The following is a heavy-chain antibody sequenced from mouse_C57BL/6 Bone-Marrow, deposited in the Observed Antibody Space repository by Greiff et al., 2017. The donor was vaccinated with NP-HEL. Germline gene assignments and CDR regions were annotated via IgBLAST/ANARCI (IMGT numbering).Heavy chain of an antibody. CDR1: GYTFTSYW. Sequence: VQLQQPGAELVRPGSSVKLSCKASGYTFTSYWMHWVKQRPIQGLEWIGNIDPSDSETHYNQKFKDKATLTVDKSSSTAYMQLSSLTSEDSAVYYCARPSNSAWFAYWGQGTLVTVSA. D-gene: IGHD6-1*01. CDR2: IDPSDSET. CDR3: ARPSNSAWFAY. V-gene: IGHV1-52*01. J-gene: IGHJ3*01.